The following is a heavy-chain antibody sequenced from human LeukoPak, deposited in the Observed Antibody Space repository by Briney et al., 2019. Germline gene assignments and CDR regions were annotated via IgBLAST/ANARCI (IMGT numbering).Heavy chain of an antibody. CDR2: IRYGGNTE. V-gene: IGHV3-30*02. D-gene: IGHD6-19*01. Sequence: GGSLRLSCAASGFTFSSYGMHWVRQAPGKGLEWVAFIRYGGNTEYYADSVKGRFTISRDNSKNTLYLQMNSLRAEDTAAYYCASISSRGWTASDYWGQGTLVTVSS. CDR3: ASISSRGWTASDY. J-gene: IGHJ4*02. CDR1: GFTFSSYG.